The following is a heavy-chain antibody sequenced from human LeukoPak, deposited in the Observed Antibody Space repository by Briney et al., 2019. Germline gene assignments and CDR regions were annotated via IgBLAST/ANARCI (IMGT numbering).Heavy chain of an antibody. J-gene: IGHJ5*02. CDR3: XXXXEKGLAVARLEH. CDR1: GFTFRSYG. V-gene: IGHV3-30*02. D-gene: IGHD6-19*01. Sequence: GGSLRLSCAASGFTFRSYGMHWVRQAPGKGLEWVAFIRYDGIYKYYADSVKGRFTIFRDKSKTTLFLQMDSLRAEDTAVYYXXXXXEKGLAVARLEHWGQGTLVTVSS. CDR2: IRYDGIYK.